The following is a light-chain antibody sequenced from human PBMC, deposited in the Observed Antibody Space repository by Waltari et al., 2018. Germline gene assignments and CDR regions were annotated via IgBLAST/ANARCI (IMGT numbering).Light chain of an antibody. CDR1: SSDVGFYNL. CDR2: EVI. CDR3: CSYAGRNIWV. V-gene: IGLV2-23*02. Sequence: QSALTQPASVSGSPGQSITIPCTGTSSDVGFYNLVPWYQQHPGKAPELVVYEVISRPSGVSNRFSGSKSGNPASLTISGLQAEDEADYYCCSYAGRNIWVFGGGTKLTVL. J-gene: IGLJ3*02.